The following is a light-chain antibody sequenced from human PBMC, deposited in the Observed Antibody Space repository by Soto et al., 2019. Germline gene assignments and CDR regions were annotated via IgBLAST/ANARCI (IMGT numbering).Light chain of an antibody. CDR3: QHDYDLPFT. Sequence: EIVMTQSPATLSLSPGERATLSCRASQSVSSSYLTWYQQKPGQAPRLLIYGASTSATGIPASFSGSGSGTDFPLTIISLQPEDFAVYYCQHDYDLPFTFGGGTKVEIK. CDR1: QSVSSSY. J-gene: IGKJ4*01. V-gene: IGKV3D-7*01. CDR2: GAS.